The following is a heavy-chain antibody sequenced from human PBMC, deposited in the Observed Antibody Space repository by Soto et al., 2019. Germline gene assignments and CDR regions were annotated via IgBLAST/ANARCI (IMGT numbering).Heavy chain of an antibody. Sequence: GGALRLSCAASGFTLGKYTMGWVRQAPGKGLEWVAESYSTGGTEYADSVKGRFTISRDNSKNTLFLQMNSLGVEDTALYYCARDREPDGIWTFDSWGQGTLVTVSS. CDR1: GFTLGKYT. D-gene: IGHD3-9*01. J-gene: IGHJ4*02. CDR3: ARDREPDGIWTFDS. V-gene: IGHV3-23*01. CDR2: SYSTGGT.